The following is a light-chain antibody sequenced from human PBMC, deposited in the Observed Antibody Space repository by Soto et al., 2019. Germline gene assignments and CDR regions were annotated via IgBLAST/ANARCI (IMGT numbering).Light chain of an antibody. CDR1: NIGRKS. J-gene: IGLJ2*01. CDR2: YDS. CDR3: QVWDSTTDHPVV. Sequence: YELTQPPSVSVAPGETARVTCGGDNIGRKSVHWYQQKPGQAPVLVIYYDSDRPSGIPERFSGSNSGNTATLTISRVEAGDEADYYCQVWDSTTDHPVVFGGRTKVTVL. V-gene: IGLV3-21*04.